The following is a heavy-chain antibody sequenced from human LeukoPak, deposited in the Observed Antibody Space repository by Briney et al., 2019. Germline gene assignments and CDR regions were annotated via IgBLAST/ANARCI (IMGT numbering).Heavy chain of an antibody. D-gene: IGHD5-12*01. CDR2: IKPNSGNT. CDR1: GYTFTSYD. V-gene: IGHV1-8*01. Sequence: ASVKVSCKAYGYTFTSYDINWVRQATGQGLEWMGCIKPNSGNTGYAQKFQGRVTMTRNTSISTAHMELSSLRSEDTAVYYCARGVRSGYDFYPSYYYGMDVWGQGTTVTVS. CDR3: ARGVRSGYDFYPSYYYGMDV. J-gene: IGHJ6*02.